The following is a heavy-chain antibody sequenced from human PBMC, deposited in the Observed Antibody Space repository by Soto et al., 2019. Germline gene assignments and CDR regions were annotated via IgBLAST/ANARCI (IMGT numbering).Heavy chain of an antibody. CDR2: ISYDGSNK. Sequence: QVQLVESGGGVVQPGRSLRLSCAASGFTFSSYGMHWVRQAPGKGLEWVAVISYDGSNKYYADSVKGRFTISRDNSKNTLSLQMNSQRAEDTAVYYCAKGDDSSGYAFDYWGQGTLVTVSS. V-gene: IGHV3-30*18. J-gene: IGHJ4*02. CDR3: AKGDDSSGYAFDY. CDR1: GFTFSSYG. D-gene: IGHD3-22*01.